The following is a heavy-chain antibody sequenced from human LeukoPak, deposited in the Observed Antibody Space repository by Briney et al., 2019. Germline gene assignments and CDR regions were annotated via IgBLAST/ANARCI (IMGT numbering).Heavy chain of an antibody. CDR2: IYPGDSAT. D-gene: IGHD3-22*01. J-gene: IGHJ4*02. CDR1: GYSFTNYW. V-gene: IGHV5-51*01. Sequence: GESLKISCKGSGYSFTNYWIGWVRQMPGKGLEWMGIIYPGDSATRYSPSFQGQVTISADKSISTAYLQWSSLKASDTAMYYCARLGRYDNNGYYYAYWGQGIQVTVSS. CDR3: ARLGRYDNNGYYYAY.